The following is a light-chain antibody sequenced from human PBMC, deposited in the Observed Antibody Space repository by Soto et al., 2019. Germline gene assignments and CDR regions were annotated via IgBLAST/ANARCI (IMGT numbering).Light chain of an antibody. V-gene: IGKV3-15*01. CDR1: QSVSSN. Sequence: EIVMTQSPATLSVSPGERATLSCRASQSVSSNVAWYQQKPGQAPSLLIYDASTRATGIPARFSGSGSGTEFTLTISSLQPEDFAVYFCHSYDKWPPGAFGQGTKVDIK. CDR3: HSYDKWPPGA. CDR2: DAS. J-gene: IGKJ1*01.